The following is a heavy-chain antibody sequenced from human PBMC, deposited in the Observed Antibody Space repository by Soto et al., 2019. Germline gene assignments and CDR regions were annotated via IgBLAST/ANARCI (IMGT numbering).Heavy chain of an antibody. CDR3: ARDRRSVVVVAATAGRNDY. D-gene: IGHD2-15*01. Sequence: PGGSLRLSCAASGFTFSSYSMNWVRQAPGKGLEWVSSISSSSSYIYYADSVKGRFTISRDNAKNSLYLQMNSLRAEDTAVYYCARDRRSVVVVAATAGRNDYWGQGTLVTVSS. CDR1: GFTFSSYS. J-gene: IGHJ4*02. CDR2: ISSSSSYI. V-gene: IGHV3-21*01.